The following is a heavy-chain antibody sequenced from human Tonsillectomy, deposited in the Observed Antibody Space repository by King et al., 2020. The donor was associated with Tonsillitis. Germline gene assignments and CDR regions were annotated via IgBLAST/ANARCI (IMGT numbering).Heavy chain of an antibody. CDR3: VKYDLEVSSWYAYYYYGMDV. V-gene: IGHV3-30*18. CDR2: ISYDGSNK. Sequence: VQLVESGGGVVQPGRSLRLTCAASGFTFSSYGMHWVRQAPGKGLEWVAIISYDGSNKYYADSVKGRFTISRDNSKNTLYLQMNSVRAEDTPVYDCVKYDLEVSSWYAYYYYGMDVWGHGTTVTVSS. D-gene: IGHD6-13*01. J-gene: IGHJ6*02. CDR1: GFTFSSYG.